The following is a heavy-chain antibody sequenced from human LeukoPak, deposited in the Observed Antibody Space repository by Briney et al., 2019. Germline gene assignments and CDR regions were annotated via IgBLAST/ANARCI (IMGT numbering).Heavy chain of an antibody. CDR1: GGSISSYY. Sequence: SETLSLTCTVSGGSISSYYWSWIRQPPGKGLEWIGYIYYSGSTNYNPSLKSRVSISVDTSKNQFSLKLSSVTAADTAVYYCASSRAPTRGFDYWGQGTLVTVSS. J-gene: IGHJ4*02. V-gene: IGHV4-59*01. CDR3: ASSRAPTRGFDY. D-gene: IGHD1-14*01. CDR2: IYYSGST.